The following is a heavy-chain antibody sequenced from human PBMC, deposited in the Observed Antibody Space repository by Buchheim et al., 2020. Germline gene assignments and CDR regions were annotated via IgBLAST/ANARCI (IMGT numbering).Heavy chain of an antibody. CDR3: AREDDYHYYGMDV. CDR2: INHSGST. D-gene: IGHD2-15*01. CDR1: GGSFSGYY. J-gene: IGHJ6*02. V-gene: IGHV4-34*01. Sequence: QVQLQQWGAGLLKPSETLSLTCAVYGGSFSGYYWSWIRQPPGKGLEWIGEINHSGSTNYNPSLKSRVTISVDTPKNQFSLKLSSVTAADTAVYYCAREDDYHYYGMDVWGQGTT.